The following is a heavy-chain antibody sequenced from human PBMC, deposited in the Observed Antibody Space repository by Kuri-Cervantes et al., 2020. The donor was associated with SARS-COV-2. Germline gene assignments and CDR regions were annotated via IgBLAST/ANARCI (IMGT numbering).Heavy chain of an antibody. V-gene: IGHV3-48*03. D-gene: IGHD6-6*01. CDR2: ISSSGSTI. CDR1: GFTFSSYE. CDR3: TRFSSSSVY. J-gene: IGHJ4*02. Sequence: GGSLRLSCAASGFTFSSYEMNWVRQAPGKGLEWVSYISSSGSTIYYADSVKGRFTISRDNSKNTLYLQMNSLKTEDTAVYYCTRFSSSSVYWGQGTLVTVSS.